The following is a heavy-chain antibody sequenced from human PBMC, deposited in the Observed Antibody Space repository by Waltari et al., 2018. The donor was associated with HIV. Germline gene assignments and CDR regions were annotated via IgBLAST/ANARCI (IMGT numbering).Heavy chain of an antibody. J-gene: IGHJ5*02. Sequence: EVQLLESGGGLVQPGGSLRLSCAASGFTFSSYAMSWVRQAPGKGLEWVSAISGRGGSTYYADSVKGRFTISRDNSKNTLYLQMNSLRAEDTAVYYCAKRMLYCTNGVCFYNWFDPWGQGTLVTVSS. V-gene: IGHV3-23*01. CDR3: AKRMLYCTNGVCFYNWFDP. CDR1: GFTFSSYA. D-gene: IGHD2-8*01. CDR2: ISGRGGST.